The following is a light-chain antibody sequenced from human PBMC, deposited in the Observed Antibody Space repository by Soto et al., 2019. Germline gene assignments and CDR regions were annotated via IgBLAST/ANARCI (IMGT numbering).Light chain of an antibody. Sequence: QSVLTQRPSVSGAPGQRGTISCTESSSNIGAGHDVHWYQHLPGTAPKLLIYGNGNRPSGVPDRFSGSKSGTSASLAITGLQTEDEADYYCQSYDSSLSGSEVFGTGTKVTVL. V-gene: IGLV1-40*01. J-gene: IGLJ1*01. CDR1: SSNIGAGHD. CDR2: GNG. CDR3: QSYDSSLSGSEV.